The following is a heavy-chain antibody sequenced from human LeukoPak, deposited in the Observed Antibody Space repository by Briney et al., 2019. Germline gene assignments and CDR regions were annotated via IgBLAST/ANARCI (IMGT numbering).Heavy chain of an antibody. CDR2: INPNSGGT. J-gene: IGHJ4*02. V-gene: IGHV1-2*02. D-gene: IGHD6-6*01. CDR3: ARDRPLAARPDY. CDR1: GYTFTGYY. Sequence: ASVKVSCKASGYTFTGYYMHWVRQAPGQGLEWMGWINPNSGGTNYAQKFQGRVTMTRDTSIGTAYMELSRLRSDDTAVYYCARDRPLAARPDYWGQGTLVTVSS.